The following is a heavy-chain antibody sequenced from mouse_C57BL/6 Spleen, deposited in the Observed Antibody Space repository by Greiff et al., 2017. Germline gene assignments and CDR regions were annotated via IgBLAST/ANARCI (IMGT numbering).Heavy chain of an antibody. J-gene: IGHJ1*03. CDR1: GFSLTSYG. D-gene: IGHD2-3*01. CDR3: AKRDGYYGWYFDV. CDR2: IWRGGST. Sequence: VQLQESGPGLVQPSQSLSITCTVSGFSLTSYGVHWVRQSPGKGLEWLGVIWRGGSTDYNAAFMSRLSITKDNSKSQVFFKMNSLQADDTAIYYCAKRDGYYGWYFDVWGTGTTVTVSS. V-gene: IGHV2-5*01.